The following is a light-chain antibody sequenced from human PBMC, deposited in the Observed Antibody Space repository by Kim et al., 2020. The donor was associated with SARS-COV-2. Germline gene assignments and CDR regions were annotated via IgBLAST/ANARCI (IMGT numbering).Light chain of an antibody. CDR2: GAS. J-gene: IGKJ1*01. V-gene: IGKV3-15*01. CDR3: QQYNIWPPGT. CDR1: QNVNRN. Sequence: IVMTQSPVTLSVSPGERATLSCRTSQNVNRNLAWYQQKPGQVPRLLMSGASSRANGVPARFSGSGSGTDYNLTISSLQSEDFAVYYCQQYNIWPPGTFGQGTKVDIK.